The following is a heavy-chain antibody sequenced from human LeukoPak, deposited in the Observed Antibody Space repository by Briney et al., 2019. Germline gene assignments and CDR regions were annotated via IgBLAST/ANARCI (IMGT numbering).Heavy chain of an antibody. D-gene: IGHD3-10*01. CDR1: GFTVSSNY. J-gene: IGHJ4*02. CDR3: ARDLRGYFDY. CDR2: IYSGGST. V-gene: IGHV3-53*01. Sequence: GGSLRLSCAASGFTVSSNYMSWVRQAPGKGLEWVSVIYSGGSTYYADSVEGRFTISRDNSKNTLYLQMNSLRAEDTAVYYCARDLRGYFDYWGQGTLVTVSS.